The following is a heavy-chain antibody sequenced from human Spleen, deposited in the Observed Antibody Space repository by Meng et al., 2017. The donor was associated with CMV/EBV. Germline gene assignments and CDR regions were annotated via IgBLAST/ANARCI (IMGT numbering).Heavy chain of an antibody. V-gene: IGHV4-59*01. CDR2: VYYSGTT. J-gene: IGHJ5*02. D-gene: IGHD2-15*01. CDR1: GGSISNDY. Sequence: SETLSLTCSVSGGSISNDYWGWIRQPPGKGLEWIAYVYYSGTTNYNPSLKSRVTISVDTSKNQFSLRQSSVTAADTAVYYCARLSQNCSGGNCYISLANWFDPWGLGTLVTVSS. CDR3: ARLSQNCSGGNCYISLANWFDP.